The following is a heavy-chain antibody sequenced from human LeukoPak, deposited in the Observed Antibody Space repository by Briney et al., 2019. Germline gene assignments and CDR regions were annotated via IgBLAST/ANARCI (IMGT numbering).Heavy chain of an antibody. V-gene: IGHV3-74*01. Sequence: GGSQRLSCAASGFTFSSYWMYWVRQAPGKGLVWVSRIDTDGSSTSYADSVKGRFTISRDNANNSLYLQMNSLRAEDTAIFYCARDPGRGGDLDHWGQGTLVTVSS. J-gene: IGHJ4*02. CDR3: ARDPGRGGDLDH. D-gene: IGHD3-10*01. CDR2: IDTDGSST. CDR1: GFTFSSYW.